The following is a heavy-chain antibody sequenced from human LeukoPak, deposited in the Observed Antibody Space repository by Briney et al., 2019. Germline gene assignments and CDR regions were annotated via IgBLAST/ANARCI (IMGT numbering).Heavy chain of an antibody. CDR3: ARGLEGQWLVFDY. V-gene: IGHV4-59*01. Sequence: SETLSLTCAVSGGSISSYYWSWIRQPPGKGLEWIGYIYYSGSTNYNPSLKSRVTISVDTSKNQFSLKLSSVTAADTAVYYCARGLEGQWLVFDYWGQGTLVTVSS. D-gene: IGHD6-19*01. CDR1: GGSISSYY. J-gene: IGHJ4*02. CDR2: IYYSGST.